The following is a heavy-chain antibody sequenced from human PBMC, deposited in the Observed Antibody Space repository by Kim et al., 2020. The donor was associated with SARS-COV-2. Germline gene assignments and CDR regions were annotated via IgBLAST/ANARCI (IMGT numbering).Heavy chain of an antibody. CDR1: GGSISSGGYY. CDR2: IYYSGST. Sequence: SETQSLTCTVSGGSISSGGYYWSWIRQHPGKGLEWIGYIYYSGSTYYNPSLKSRVTISVDTSKNQFSLKLSSVTAADTAVYYCARLLGTYDFWSGLHHEVYFDYWGQGTLVTVSS. D-gene: IGHD3-3*01. CDR3: ARLLGTYDFWSGLHHEVYFDY. J-gene: IGHJ4*02. V-gene: IGHV4-31*03.